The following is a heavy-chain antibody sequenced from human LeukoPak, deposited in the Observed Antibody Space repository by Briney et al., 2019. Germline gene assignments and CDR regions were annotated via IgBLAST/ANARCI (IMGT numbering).Heavy chain of an antibody. CDR3: AHGTAMIVVVTHFDY. CDR2: IYWNDDK. Sequence: SGPTLVKPTQTLTLTCTFSGFSLSTSGVGVGWIRQPPGKALEWLALIYWNDDKRYSPSLKSRLTITKDTSKNQVVLTTTNMDPVDTATYYCAHGTAMIVVVTHFDYWGQGTLVTVSS. CDR1: GFSLSTSGVG. D-gene: IGHD3-22*01. V-gene: IGHV2-5*01. J-gene: IGHJ4*02.